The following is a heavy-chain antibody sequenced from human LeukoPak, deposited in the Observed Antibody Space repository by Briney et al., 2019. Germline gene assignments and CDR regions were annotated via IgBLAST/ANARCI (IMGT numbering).Heavy chain of an antibody. CDR3: AKQIAVAGTLPNDY. CDR2: ISGSGGST. D-gene: IGHD6-19*01. V-gene: IGHV3-23*01. Sequence: GGTLRLSCAASGFTFSSYGMSWVRQAPGKGLEWVSAISGSGGSTYYADSVKGRFTISRDNSKNTLYLQMNSLRAEDTAVYYCAKQIAVAGTLPNDYWGQGTLVTVSS. CDR1: GFTFSSYG. J-gene: IGHJ4*02.